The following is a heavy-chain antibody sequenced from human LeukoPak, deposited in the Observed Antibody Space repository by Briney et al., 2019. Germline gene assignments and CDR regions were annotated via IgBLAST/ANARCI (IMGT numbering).Heavy chain of an antibody. J-gene: IGHJ4*02. CDR2: IRYDGSNK. CDR1: GFTFSSYG. V-gene: IGHV3-30*02. Sequence: GGSLRLSCAASGFTFSSYGMHWVRQAPGKGLEWVAFIRYDGSNKYYADSVKGRFTISRDNSKNTLYLQMNSLRAEDTAVYYCAKDRSGNSEYFDYWGQGTLVTVSS. D-gene: IGHD4-23*01. CDR3: AKDRSGNSEYFDY.